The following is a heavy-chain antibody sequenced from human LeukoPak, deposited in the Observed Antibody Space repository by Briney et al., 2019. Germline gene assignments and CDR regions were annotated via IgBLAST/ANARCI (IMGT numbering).Heavy chain of an antibody. CDR3: ARDPNYSYDSSGYFI. Sequence: SSETLSLTCTVSGGSISSGSYYWSWIRQPAGKGLEWIGRIYTSGSTNYNPSLKSRVTISVDTSKNQFSLKLSSVTAADTAVYYCARDPNYSYDSSGYFIWGQGTLVTVSS. V-gene: IGHV4-61*02. CDR1: GGSISSGSYY. J-gene: IGHJ4*02. D-gene: IGHD3-22*01. CDR2: IYTSGST.